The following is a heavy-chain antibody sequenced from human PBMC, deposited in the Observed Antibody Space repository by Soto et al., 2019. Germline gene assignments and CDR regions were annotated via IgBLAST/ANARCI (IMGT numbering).Heavy chain of an antibody. D-gene: IGHD4-17*01. CDR1: GYTFTSYY. V-gene: IGHV1-46*03. CDR2: INPSGGST. CDR3: AREPYGDYVPHWYFGL. Sequence: ASVKVSCKASGYTFTSYYIHWVRQAPGQGLEWMGIINPSGGSTNYAQKFQGRVTMTRDTSTSTVYMELSSLRSEDTAVYYCAREPYGDYVPHWYFGLWGRGTLVTVS. J-gene: IGHJ2*01.